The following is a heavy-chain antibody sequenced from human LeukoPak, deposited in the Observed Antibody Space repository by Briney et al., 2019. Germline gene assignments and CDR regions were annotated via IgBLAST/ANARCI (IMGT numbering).Heavy chain of an antibody. CDR2: ISSNGGST. D-gene: IGHD3-10*01. J-gene: IGHJ4*02. Sequence: GGSLRLSCSASGFTLSSYAMHWVRQPPGKGLEYVFAISSNGGSTYYADSVKGRFTISRDNSKNTLYVQMSSLRAEDTAVYYCVKASYASGRYFDYWGQGTLVTVSS. V-gene: IGHV3-64*05. CDR3: VKASYASGRYFDY. CDR1: GFTLSSYA.